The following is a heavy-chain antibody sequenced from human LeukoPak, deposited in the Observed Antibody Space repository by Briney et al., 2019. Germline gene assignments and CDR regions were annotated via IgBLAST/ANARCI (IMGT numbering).Heavy chain of an antibody. D-gene: IGHD1-26*01. J-gene: IGHJ5*02. CDR1: GYSFTDYY. V-gene: IGHV1-2*02. CDR3: ARADRLDGSPYLIGP. CDR2: INPNSGGT. Sequence: ASVKVSGKTSGYSFTDYYMHWVRQAPGQGLEWMGWINPNSGGTSTAQKFQGRITMTRDTSITTVYMEVSWLTSDDTAIYYCARADRLDGSPYLIGPWGQGTLVTVSS.